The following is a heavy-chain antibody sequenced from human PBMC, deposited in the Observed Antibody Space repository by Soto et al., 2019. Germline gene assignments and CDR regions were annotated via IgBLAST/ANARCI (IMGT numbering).Heavy chain of an antibody. CDR3: ANWGVVVAVDAEYFQH. V-gene: IGHV3-23*01. CDR2: IGGSGGST. Sequence: EVQLLESGGGLVQPGGSLRLSCAASGFTFSSYAMSWVRQAPGKGLEWVSAIGGSGGSTYYADSVKGRFTISSDNSKNTLYLQMNSLRAEETAVYYCANWGVVVAVDAEYFQHWGQGTLVTVSS. J-gene: IGHJ1*01. D-gene: IGHD2-15*01. CDR1: GFTFSSYA.